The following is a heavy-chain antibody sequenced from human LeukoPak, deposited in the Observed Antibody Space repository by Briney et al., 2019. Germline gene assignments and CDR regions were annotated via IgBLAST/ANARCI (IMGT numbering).Heavy chain of an antibody. Sequence: PGGSLRLSCAASGFTFSSYEMNWVRQAPGKGLEWVSYISSSGSTIYYADSVKGRFTISRDNAKNSLYLQMNSLRAEDTAVYYCARGAYCSSTSCPTGYYGMDVWGQGTTVTVSS. J-gene: IGHJ6*02. CDR2: ISSSGSTI. CDR1: GFTFSSYE. D-gene: IGHD2-2*01. CDR3: ARGAYCSSTSCPTGYYGMDV. V-gene: IGHV3-48*03.